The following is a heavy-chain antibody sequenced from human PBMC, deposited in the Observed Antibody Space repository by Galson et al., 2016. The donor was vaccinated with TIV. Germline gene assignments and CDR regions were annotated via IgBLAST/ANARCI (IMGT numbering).Heavy chain of an antibody. Sequence: LSLTCAVFGGSISNGDYYWSWIRQPPGKGLEWIGYIYYSGATSLNPSLRGRLTMSVDRSKNQFSLNLNSVTAADTAVYFCVRDAGSYYHAFDIWGLGTMVTVSP. V-gene: IGHV4-30-4*01. J-gene: IGHJ3*02. CDR1: GGSISNGDYY. CDR3: VRDAGSYYHAFDI. CDR2: IYYSGAT. D-gene: IGHD1-26*01.